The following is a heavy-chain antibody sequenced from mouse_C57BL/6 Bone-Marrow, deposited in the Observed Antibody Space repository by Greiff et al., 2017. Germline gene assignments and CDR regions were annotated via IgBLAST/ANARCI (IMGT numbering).Heavy chain of an antibody. CDR3: ARERVYDGYYGAMDY. J-gene: IGHJ4*01. Sequence: EVKLMESGPGLVKPSQSLSLTCSVTGYSITSGYYWNWIRQFPGNKLEWMGYISYDGSNNYNPSLKNRISITRDTSKNQFFLKLNSVTTEDTATYYCARERVYDGYYGAMDYWGQGTSVTVSS. V-gene: IGHV3-6*01. CDR2: ISYDGSN. CDR1: GYSITSGYY. D-gene: IGHD2-3*01.